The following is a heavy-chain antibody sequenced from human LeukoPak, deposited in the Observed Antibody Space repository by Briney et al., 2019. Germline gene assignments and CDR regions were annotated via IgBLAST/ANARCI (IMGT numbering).Heavy chain of an antibody. D-gene: IGHD3-10*01. Sequence: SETLSLTCAVHGGSFSGYYWSWIRQPPGKGLEWIGEINHSGSTNYNPSLKSRVTISVDTSKNQFSLKLSSVTAADTAVYYCARHGITMVRGVITGYYYYYMDVWGKGTTVTISS. J-gene: IGHJ6*03. CDR1: GGSFSGYY. V-gene: IGHV4-34*01. CDR2: INHSGST. CDR3: ARHGITMVRGVITGYYYYYMDV.